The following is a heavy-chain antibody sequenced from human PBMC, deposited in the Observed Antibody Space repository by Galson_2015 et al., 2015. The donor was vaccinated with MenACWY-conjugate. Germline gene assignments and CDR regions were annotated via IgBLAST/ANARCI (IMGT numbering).Heavy chain of an antibody. CDR2: IYANGGT. CDR3: ARDRVTGYNGYEPACFDD. V-gene: IGHV3-66*03. CDR1: GFIINNNY. J-gene: IGHJ4*02. D-gene: IGHD5-12*01. Sequence: SLRLSCAASGFIINNNYMSWVRQAPGKGLEWVSLIYANGGTYYADSVTGRFTISRDVSKSTLFLQMNSLRPEDTAVYYCARDRVTGYNGYEPACFDDWGQGTLVTVSP.